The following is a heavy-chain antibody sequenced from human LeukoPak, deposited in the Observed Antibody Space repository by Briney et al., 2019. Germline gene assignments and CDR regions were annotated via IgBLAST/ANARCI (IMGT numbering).Heavy chain of an antibody. D-gene: IGHD6-19*01. CDR3: AKNDHSMAVAGTATCFDY. V-gene: IGHV3-23*01. J-gene: IGHJ4*02. Sequence: PGGSLRLSCAASGFTFSSYAMSWVRQAPGKGLEWVSAISGSGGSTYYADSVKGRFTISRDNSKNTLYLQMNSLRAEDTAVYYCAKNDHSMAVAGTATCFDYWGQGTLVTVSS. CDR2: ISGSGGST. CDR1: GFTFSSYA.